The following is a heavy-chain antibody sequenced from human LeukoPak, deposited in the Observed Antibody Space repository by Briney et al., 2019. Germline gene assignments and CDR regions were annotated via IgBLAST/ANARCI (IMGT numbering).Heavy chain of an antibody. Sequence: SETLSLTCTVSGGSISSYYWSWIRQPPGKGLEWIGNIYYSGSTNYNPSLKSRVTISVDTSKNQFSLKLTSVTAADTAVYYCARHLEGKFDYWGQGTLVTVSS. D-gene: IGHD1-1*01. CDR2: IYYSGST. CDR3: ARHLEGKFDY. V-gene: IGHV4-59*08. CDR1: GGSISSYY. J-gene: IGHJ4*02.